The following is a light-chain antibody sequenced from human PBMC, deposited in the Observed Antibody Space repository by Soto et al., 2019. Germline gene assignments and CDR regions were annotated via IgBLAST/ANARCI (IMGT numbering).Light chain of an antibody. V-gene: IGKV3-15*01. Sequence: EIVMTQSPATLSVSPGERATLSCRASQSVSSNLAWYQQKPGQAPRLLIYGASTRATGIPARFSCSGSGTELTLTLSILQSEDFAIYFCQQYNNWPPDRTFGQGTKVEIK. CDR3: QQYNNWPPDRT. CDR1: QSVSSN. J-gene: IGKJ1*01. CDR2: GAS.